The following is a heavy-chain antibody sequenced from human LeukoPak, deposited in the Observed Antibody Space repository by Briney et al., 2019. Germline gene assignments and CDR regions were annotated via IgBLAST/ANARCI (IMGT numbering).Heavy chain of an antibody. CDR3: ARDQYDTWSRRGNFDS. V-gene: IGHV3-7*03. Sequence: GGSLRLSCVASGFSFGKYWMSWVRQAPGKGLEWVANIKLDGSEKNYVDSVKGRFTISRGNTKNSLYLQMNSLRVEDTAVFYCARDQYDTWSRRGNFDSWGQGTLVIVSS. J-gene: IGHJ4*02. CDR2: IKLDGSEK. D-gene: IGHD3-3*01. CDR1: GFSFGKYW.